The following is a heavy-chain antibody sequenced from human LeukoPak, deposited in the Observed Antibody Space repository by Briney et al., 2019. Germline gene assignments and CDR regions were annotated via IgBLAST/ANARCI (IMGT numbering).Heavy chain of an antibody. V-gene: IGHV4-39*02. D-gene: IGHD1-1*01. CDR3: ARTSGRNWNYDY. J-gene: IGHJ4*02. CDR2: INYDGGT. CDR1: GGSISSSNYH. Sequence: SETLSLTCTVSGGSISSSNYHWGWIRQPPEKRLEWIGSINYDGGTYHNPSLQSRVTMSVDTSKNLFSLKLNSVAAADAAVYYCARTSGRNWNYDYLGQGTLVTVSS.